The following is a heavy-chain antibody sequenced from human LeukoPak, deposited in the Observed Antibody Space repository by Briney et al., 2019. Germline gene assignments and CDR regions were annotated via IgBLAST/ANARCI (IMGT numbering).Heavy chain of an antibody. D-gene: IGHD3-10*01. V-gene: IGHV3-11*04. CDR3: ARAQTYYYGSGSYYNPDY. CDR1: GFTFSDYY. CDR2: ISSSGSTI. Sequence: GGSLRLSCEPSGFTFSDYYMSWIRQAPGKGLEWVSYISSSGSTIYYADSVKGRFAISRDNAKNSLYLQMNSLRAEDTAVYYCARAQTYYYGSGSYYNPDYWGQGTLVTVSS. J-gene: IGHJ4*02.